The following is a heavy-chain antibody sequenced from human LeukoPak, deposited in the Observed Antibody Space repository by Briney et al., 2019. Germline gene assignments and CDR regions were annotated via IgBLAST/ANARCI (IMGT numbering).Heavy chain of an antibody. J-gene: IGHJ5*02. V-gene: IGHV4-34*01. CDR1: GGSFSGYY. Sequence: SETLSLTCAVYGGSFSGYYWSWIRQPPGKGLEWIGEINHSGSTNYNPSLKSRVTISVDTSKNQFSLKLSSVTAADTAVYYCARRRPTMMVVVITRKGGFDPWGQGTLVTVSS. D-gene: IGHD3-22*01. CDR2: INHSGST. CDR3: ARRRPTMMVVVITRKGGFDP.